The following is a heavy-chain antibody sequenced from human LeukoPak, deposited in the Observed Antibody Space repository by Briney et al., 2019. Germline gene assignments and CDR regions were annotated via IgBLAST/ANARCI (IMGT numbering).Heavy chain of an antibody. CDR3: ARDPTSKRGNSWVVRFDY. CDR1: GFAFSSYS. Sequence: GGSLRLSCAASGFAFSSYSMDWVRQAPGKGLELVSYISSTGTGIYYADSVKGRFTISRDNAKNSLYLQMNSLRAEDTAVYYCARDPTSKRGNSWVVRFDYWGQGTLVTVSS. CDR2: ISSTGTGI. D-gene: IGHD4-23*01. V-gene: IGHV3-48*04. J-gene: IGHJ4*02.